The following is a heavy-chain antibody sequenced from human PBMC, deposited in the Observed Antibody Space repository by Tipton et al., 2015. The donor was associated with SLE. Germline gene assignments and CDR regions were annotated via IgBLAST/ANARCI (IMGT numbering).Heavy chain of an antibody. CDR1: GFTFSNYG. CDR3: AKETYSSSWFYFDY. Sequence: SLRLSCAASGFTFSNYGMHWVRQAPGKGLEWVAFIRYDGSTKYYADSVKGRFTISRDNSKNTLYLQVNSLRAEDTAVYYCAKETYSSSWFYFDYWGQGTLVTVSS. J-gene: IGHJ4*02. CDR2: IRYDGSTK. D-gene: IGHD6-13*01. V-gene: IGHV3-30*02.